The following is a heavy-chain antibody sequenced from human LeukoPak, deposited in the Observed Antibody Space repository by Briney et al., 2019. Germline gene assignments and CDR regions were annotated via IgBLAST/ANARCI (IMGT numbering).Heavy chain of an antibody. CDR3: AREVRGVILYYYYMDV. J-gene: IGHJ6*03. Sequence: PGGSLRLSCAASGFTFSSYAMSWVRQAPGKGLEWVSAISGSGGSTYYADSVKGRFTISRDNAKNSLYLQMNSLRAEDTAVYYCAREVRGVILYYYYMDVWGKGTTVTISS. V-gene: IGHV3-23*01. CDR1: GFTFSSYA. D-gene: IGHD3-10*01. CDR2: ISGSGGST.